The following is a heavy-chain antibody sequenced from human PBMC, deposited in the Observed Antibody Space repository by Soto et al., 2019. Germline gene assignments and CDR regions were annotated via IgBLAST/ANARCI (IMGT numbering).Heavy chain of an antibody. CDR1: GFTFSSYA. CDR2: ISGSGGST. J-gene: IGHJ4*02. CDR3: ARRGSSSYFDY. V-gene: IGHV3-23*01. Sequence: EVQLLESGGGLVQPGGSLRLSCAASGFTFSSYAMRWVRQAPGKGLERVSAISGSGGSTYYADSVKGRFTISRDNSKNTLFLQMNSLRAEDTAVYYCARRGSSSYFDYWGQGTLVTVSS. D-gene: IGHD6-13*01.